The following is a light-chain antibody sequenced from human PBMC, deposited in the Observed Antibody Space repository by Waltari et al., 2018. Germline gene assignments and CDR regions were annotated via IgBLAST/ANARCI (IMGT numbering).Light chain of an antibody. CDR3: SSQSSNDVVL. CDR2: DVS. Sequence: QSALTQPAPVSGSPGQSVTIFRAGTSNDVGGYISVSWYQEHPGQAPRVIIYDVSDRPSGVSDRFSGSKSGNTASLTISGLQAEDEADYYCSSQSSNDVVLFGGGTKLTVL. V-gene: IGLV2-14*01. CDR1: SNDVGGYIS. J-gene: IGLJ2*01.